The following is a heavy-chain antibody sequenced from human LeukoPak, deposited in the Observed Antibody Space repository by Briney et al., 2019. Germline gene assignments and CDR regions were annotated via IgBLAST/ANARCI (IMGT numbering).Heavy chain of an antibody. Sequence: SQTLSLTCTVSGGSISSGDYYWSWIRQPPGKGLEWIGYIYYSGSTYYNPSLKSRVTISVDTSKNQFSLKLSSVTAADTAVYYCASSLAAAGNLEYFQHWGQGTLVTVSS. J-gene: IGHJ1*01. V-gene: IGHV4-30-4*08. D-gene: IGHD6-13*01. CDR3: ASSLAAAGNLEYFQH. CDR2: IYYSGST. CDR1: GGSISSGDYY.